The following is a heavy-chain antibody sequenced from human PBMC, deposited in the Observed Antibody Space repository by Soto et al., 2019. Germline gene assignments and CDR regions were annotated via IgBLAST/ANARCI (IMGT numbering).Heavy chain of an antibody. Sequence: KPSETLSLTCAVYGGSFSGYYWTWIRQPPGTGLEWIGEINHSGSTNYNPSLKSRVTISVDTSKNQFSLKLTSVTAEDTAVYYCARDLYYDSSGYYDYFDYWGQGTLVTVSS. V-gene: IGHV4-34*01. CDR1: GGSFSGYY. CDR3: ARDLYYDSSGYYDYFDY. D-gene: IGHD3-22*01. J-gene: IGHJ4*02. CDR2: INHSGST.